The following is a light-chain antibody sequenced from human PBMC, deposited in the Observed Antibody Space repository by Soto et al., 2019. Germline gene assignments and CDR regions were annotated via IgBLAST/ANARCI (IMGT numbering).Light chain of an antibody. CDR3: QQYGSSPSLT. J-gene: IGKJ4*01. CDR2: GAS. CDR1: QSVRSSY. Sequence: EIVLTQSPGTLSLSPGERATLSCRASQSVRSSYLAWYQQQPGQAPRLLIYGASSRATGIPDRFSGSGSGTDFTLTISRMEPEDFSVYYCQQYGSSPSLTFGGGTKVEIK. V-gene: IGKV3-20*01.